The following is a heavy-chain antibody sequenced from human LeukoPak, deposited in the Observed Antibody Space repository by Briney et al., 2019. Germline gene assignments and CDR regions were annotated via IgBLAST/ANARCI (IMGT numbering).Heavy chain of an antibody. D-gene: IGHD6-13*01. CDR2: INTNTGNP. Sequence: ASVKVSCKASGYTFTSYAMNWVRQAPGQGLEWMGWINTNTGNPTYAQGFTGRFVFSLDTSVSTAYLQISSLKAEDTAVYYCARGRRGRSSSGEKQYYYYMDVWGKGTTVTVSS. J-gene: IGHJ6*03. CDR3: ARGRRGRSSSGEKQYYYYMDV. V-gene: IGHV7-4-1*02. CDR1: GYTFTSYA.